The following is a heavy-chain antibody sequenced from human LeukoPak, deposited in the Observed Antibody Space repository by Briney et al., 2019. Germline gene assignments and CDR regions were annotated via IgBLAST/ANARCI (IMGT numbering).Heavy chain of an antibody. CDR2: IGSSGGST. Sequence: GGSLRPSCAASGLTFSSYGMTWVRQAPGKGLEWVSAIGSSGGSTYYADSVKGRFTISRDNSKNTLYLQMNSLRAEDTAVYYCAKLNPYGSGSYSHIWGQGTMVTVSS. CDR1: GLTFSSYG. CDR3: AKLNPYGSGSYSHI. J-gene: IGHJ3*02. V-gene: IGHV3-23*01. D-gene: IGHD3-10*01.